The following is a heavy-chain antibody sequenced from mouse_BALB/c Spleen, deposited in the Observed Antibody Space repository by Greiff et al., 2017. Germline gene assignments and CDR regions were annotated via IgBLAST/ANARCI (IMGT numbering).Heavy chain of an antibody. V-gene: IGHV1-80*01. CDR2: IYPGDGDT. CDR1: GYAFSSYW. J-gene: IGHJ4*01. D-gene: IGHD2-4*01. Sequence: VQLQQSGAELVRPGSSVKISCKASGYAFSSYWMNWVKQRPGQGLEWIGQIYPGDGDTNYNGKFKGKATLTADKSSSTAYMQLSSLTSEDSAVYVCARGGITDAMDYWGQGTSVTVSS. CDR3: ARGGITDAMDY.